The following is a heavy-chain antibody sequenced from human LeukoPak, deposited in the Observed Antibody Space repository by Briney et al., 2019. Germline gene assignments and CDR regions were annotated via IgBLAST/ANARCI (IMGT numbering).Heavy chain of an antibody. D-gene: IGHD3-10*01. Sequence: GGSLRLSCAASGFTFSSYSMNWVRQAPGKGLEWVSSISSSSSYIYYADSVKGRFTISRGNAKNSLYLQMNSLRAEDTAVYYCAGSPRSMVRGVITHDYWGPGKLGSVSS. CDR3: AGSPRSMVRGVITHDY. V-gene: IGHV3-21*01. CDR1: GFTFSSYS. CDR2: ISSSSSYI. J-gene: IGHJ4*02.